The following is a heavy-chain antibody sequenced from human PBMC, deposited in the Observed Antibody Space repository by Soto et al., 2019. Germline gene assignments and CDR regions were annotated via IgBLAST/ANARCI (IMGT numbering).Heavy chain of an antibody. J-gene: IGHJ6*02. CDR1: GFNFSSYS. D-gene: IGHD2-2*02. V-gene: IGHV3-21*01. Sequence: EVQLVESGGGLVKPGGSLRLSCAASGFNFSSYSMNWVRQAPGKGLEWVSSISSGSSNIYYADSVKGRFTISRDNAKNSLYLQMNSLRAEDTAVYYCARDARAPAAIPSSYYYFYGMDVWGQGTTFTVSS. CDR2: ISSGSSNI. CDR3: ARDARAPAAIPSSYYYFYGMDV.